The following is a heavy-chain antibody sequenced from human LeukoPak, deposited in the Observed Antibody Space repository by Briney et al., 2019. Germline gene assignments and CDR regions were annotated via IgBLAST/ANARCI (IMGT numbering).Heavy chain of an antibody. Sequence: SETLSLTCGVSGDSISRTNWWSWVRQPPGKGLEWIGEVYHSGSTNYNPSLKSRVTISVDKSKNQFSLKLTSVTAADTAVYYCAREGGATVTDYYFDYWGQGTLVVVSS. J-gene: IGHJ4*02. V-gene: IGHV4-4*02. CDR3: AREGGATVTDYYFDY. D-gene: IGHD4-17*01. CDR1: GDSISRTNW. CDR2: VYHSGST.